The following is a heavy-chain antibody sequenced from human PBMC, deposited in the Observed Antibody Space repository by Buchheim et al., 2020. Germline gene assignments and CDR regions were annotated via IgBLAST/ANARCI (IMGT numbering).Heavy chain of an antibody. J-gene: IGHJ6*02. Sequence: QVQLVESGGGVVQPGRSLRLSCAASGFTFSSYAMHWVRQAPGKGLEWVAVISYDGSNKYYADSVKGRFTISRDNSKNTLYLQMNSLRAEDTAVYYCARGFRYCSSTSCYKDYYYYGMDVWGQGTT. V-gene: IGHV3-30-3*01. CDR2: ISYDGSNK. CDR1: GFTFSSYA. D-gene: IGHD2-2*02. CDR3: ARGFRYCSSTSCYKDYYYYGMDV.